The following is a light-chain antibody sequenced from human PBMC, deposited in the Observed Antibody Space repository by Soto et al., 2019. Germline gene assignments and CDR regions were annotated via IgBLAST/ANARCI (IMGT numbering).Light chain of an antibody. J-gene: IGLJ1*01. CDR1: SSDVGGYNY. CDR2: DVS. V-gene: IGLV2-14*03. Sequence: QSVLTQPASVSGSPGQSITISCTGTSSDVGGYNYVSWYQHHPGKAPKLMIYDVSNRPSGVSNRFSGSKSGNTASLIISGLQAEDEADYYCSSYTSSSPLSTYVFGTGTKVTV. CDR3: SSYTSSSPLSTYV.